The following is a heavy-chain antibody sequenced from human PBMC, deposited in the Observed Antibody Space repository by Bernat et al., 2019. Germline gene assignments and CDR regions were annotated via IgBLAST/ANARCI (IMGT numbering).Heavy chain of an antibody. CDR3: ARDPGAYYYYMDV. D-gene: IGHD4/OR15-4a*01. Sequence: EVQLLESGGGLVQPGGSLRLSCAASGFTFSSYWMHWVRQAPGKGLVWVSRINSDGSSTSYADSMKGRVTISRDNAKNTLYLQMNSLRAEDTAVYYCARDPGAYYYYMDVWGKGTTVTVSS. V-gene: IGHV3-74*01. CDR1: GFTFSSYW. J-gene: IGHJ6*03. CDR2: INSDGSST.